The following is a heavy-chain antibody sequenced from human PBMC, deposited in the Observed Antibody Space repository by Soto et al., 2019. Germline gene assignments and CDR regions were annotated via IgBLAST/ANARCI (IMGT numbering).Heavy chain of an antibody. J-gene: IGHJ6*02. V-gene: IGHV3-7*03. CDR3: ARGSGGHNYYYGMDV. D-gene: IGHD2-15*01. Sequence: GGSLRLSCTASGFTFSTYWMSWVRQAPGMGLEWVANIGEDGSEKYYVDSVKGRFTISRDNAKNSLSLQMNSLRADDTAVYYCARGSGGHNYYYGMDVWGQGTTVTVSS. CDR2: IGEDGSEK. CDR1: GFTFSTYW.